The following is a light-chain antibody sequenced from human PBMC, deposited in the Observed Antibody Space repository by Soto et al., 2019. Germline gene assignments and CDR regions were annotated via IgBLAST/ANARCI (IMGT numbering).Light chain of an antibody. CDR3: SSYTTSNTRQIV. CDR1: SSDVGGYNY. J-gene: IGLJ1*01. CDR2: DVS. V-gene: IGLV2-14*01. Sequence: QSALTQPAPVSGSPGQSTTISCTGTSSDVGGYNYVSWYQQHPGKAPKFMIYDVSNRPSGVSNRFSGSKSGNTASLTISGLQAEDEADYYCSSYTTSNTRQIVFGTGTKVTVL.